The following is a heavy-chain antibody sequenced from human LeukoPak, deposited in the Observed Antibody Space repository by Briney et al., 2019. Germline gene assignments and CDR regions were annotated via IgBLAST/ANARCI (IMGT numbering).Heavy chain of an antibody. CDR3: SRELRGARRWFEP. J-gene: IGHJ5*02. CDR1: GFTFSSYE. D-gene: IGHD3-10*01. V-gene: IGHV3-48*03. CDR2: ISSSGFTV. Sequence: GGSLRLSCAASGFTFSSYEMDWVRQAPGKGLEGVSYISSSGFTVHFADSVKGGFTLSREKAKKSLYLQMNTLTDQDTPFYFCSRELRGARRWFEPCGQGTLVTASS.